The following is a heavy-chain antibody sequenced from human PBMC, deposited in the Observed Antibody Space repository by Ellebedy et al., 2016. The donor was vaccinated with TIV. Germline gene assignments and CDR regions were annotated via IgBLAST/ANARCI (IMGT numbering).Heavy chain of an antibody. Sequence: MPSETLSLTCTVSGGSISSSSYYWGWIRQPPGKGLEWIGSIYFSGSTYYNPSLKSRVTTSVDTSKNQFSLKLSSVTAADTAVYYCARDDPSGWLDPWGQGTLVTVSS. V-gene: IGHV4-39*02. D-gene: IGHD3-10*01. CDR1: GGSISSSSYY. CDR3: ARDDPSGWLDP. CDR2: IYFSGST. J-gene: IGHJ5*02.